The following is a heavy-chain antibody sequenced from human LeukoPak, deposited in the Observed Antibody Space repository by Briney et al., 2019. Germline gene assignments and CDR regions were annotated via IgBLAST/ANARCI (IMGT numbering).Heavy chain of an antibody. CDR3: AREPDYDFWSGPNWFDP. CDR2: MYTSGST. D-gene: IGHD3-3*01. Sequence: SETLSLTCTVSGGSINSYYWSWIRQPAGKGREWIGRMYTSGSTNYNPSLKSRVTMSVDTSKNQFSLKLSSVTAADTAVSCCAREPDYDFWSGPNWFDPWGQGTLVTVSS. J-gene: IGHJ5*02. CDR1: GGSINSYY. V-gene: IGHV4-4*07.